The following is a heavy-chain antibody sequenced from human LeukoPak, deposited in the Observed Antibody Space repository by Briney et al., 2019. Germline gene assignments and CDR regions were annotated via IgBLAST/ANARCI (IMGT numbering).Heavy chain of an antibody. D-gene: IGHD2-2*01. CDR1: GYTFTSYG. J-gene: IGHJ4*02. CDR2: ISAYNNNT. V-gene: IGHV1-18*01. CDR3: ARGARISSSWYSSV. Sequence: ASVKVSCKASGYTFTSYGISWVRQAPGQGLEWMGWISAYNNNTNYAQKFQGRLTMTTDTSTSTAYMELRSPRSDDTAVYYCARGARISSSWYSSVWGQGTLITVS.